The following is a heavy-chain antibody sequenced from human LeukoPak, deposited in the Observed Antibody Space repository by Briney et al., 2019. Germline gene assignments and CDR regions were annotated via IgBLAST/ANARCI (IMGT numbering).Heavy chain of an antibody. V-gene: IGHV4-38-2*02. CDR1: GYSISSGYY. CDR3: AARVRSGYDFDY. Sequence: SETLSLTCTVSGYSISSGYYWSWIRQPPGKGLEWIGYIYHSGSTYYNPSLKSRVTIPVDRSKNQFSLKLSSVTAADTAVYYCAARVRSGYDFDYWGQGTLVTVSS. J-gene: IGHJ4*02. D-gene: IGHD5-12*01. CDR2: IYHSGST.